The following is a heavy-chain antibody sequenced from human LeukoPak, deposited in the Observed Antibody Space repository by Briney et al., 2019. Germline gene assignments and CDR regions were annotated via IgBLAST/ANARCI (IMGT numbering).Heavy chain of an antibody. CDR3: ARVYDSREYYFDY. J-gene: IGHJ4*02. CDR1: GLTFSSYS. D-gene: IGHD3-22*01. CDR2: ISSSSSYI. Sequence: PGGSLRLSCAASGLTFSSYSMNWVRQAPGKGLEWVSSISSSSSYIYYADSVKGRFTISRDNAKNSLYLQMNSLRAEDTAVYYCARVYDSREYYFDYWGQGTLVTVSS. V-gene: IGHV3-21*01.